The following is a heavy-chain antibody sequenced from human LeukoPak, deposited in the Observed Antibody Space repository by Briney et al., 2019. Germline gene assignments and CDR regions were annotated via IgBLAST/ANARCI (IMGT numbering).Heavy chain of an antibody. CDR3: ARDIHVPRIREPYFDI. D-gene: IGHD1-14*01. CDR1: GYSISSGYY. J-gene: IGHJ3*02. Sequence: SETLSLTCIVSGYSISSGYYWGWIRQPPGKGLEWIGSIYHSGSTNYNPSPKGRVTISVDTSKNQFSLKLSSVTAADTAVYYCARDIHVPRIREPYFDIWGEGTLVTASS. V-gene: IGHV4-38-2*02. CDR2: IYHSGST.